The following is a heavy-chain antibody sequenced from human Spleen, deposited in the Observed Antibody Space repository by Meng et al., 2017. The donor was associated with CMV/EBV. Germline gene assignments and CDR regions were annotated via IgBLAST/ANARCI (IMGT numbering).Heavy chain of an antibody. J-gene: IGHJ6*02. D-gene: IGHD3-10*01. Sequence: GESLKISCVASGFVFSSYGMHWVRQAPGKGLEWVAFIRFDGSEKYYTDSMRGRFTISRDNSKNTVYLQMNSLRAEDTAVYYCARDVWFGELWVPPGYVWGQGTTVTVSS. CDR1: GFVFSSYG. CDR2: IRFDGSEK. CDR3: ARDVWFGELWVPPGYV. V-gene: IGHV3-30*02.